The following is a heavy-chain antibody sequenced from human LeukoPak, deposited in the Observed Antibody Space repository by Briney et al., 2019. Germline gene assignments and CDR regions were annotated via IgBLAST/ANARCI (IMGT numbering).Heavy chain of an antibody. J-gene: IGHJ3*02. D-gene: IGHD6-6*01. CDR3: AVWAARSAFDI. CDR2: INHSGST. CDR1: GGSFSGYY. V-gene: IGHV4-34*01. Sequence: SETLSLTCAVYGGSFSGYYWSWIRQPPGKGLEWIGEINHSGSTNYNPSLKSRVTISVDTSKNQFSLKLSSVTAAGTAVYYCAVWAARSAFDIWGQGTMVTVSS.